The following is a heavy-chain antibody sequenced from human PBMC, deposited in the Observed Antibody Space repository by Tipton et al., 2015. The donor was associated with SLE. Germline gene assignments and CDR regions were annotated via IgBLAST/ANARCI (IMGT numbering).Heavy chain of an antibody. CDR2: ISYSGAT. J-gene: IGHJ3*02. Sequence: GLVKPSETLSLTCIVSGGSISNYYWTWIRQPPGKGLEYLGYISYSGATNYNASLRGRVSISVDTSKNQVSLKVTSVTAADTAVYYCARIRQQVAPYDASDIWGQGTMVTVSS. CDR1: GGSISNYY. V-gene: IGHV4-59*01. D-gene: IGHD6-13*01. CDR3: ARIRQQVAPYDASDI.